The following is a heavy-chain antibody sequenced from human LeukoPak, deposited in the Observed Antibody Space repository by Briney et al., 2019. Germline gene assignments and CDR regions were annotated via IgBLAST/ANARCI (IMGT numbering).Heavy chain of an antibody. CDR3: ARVGAAMAPNFDY. CDR2: ISGSGGST. Sequence: GGSLRLSCAASGFTFSSYGMSWVRQAPGKGLKWVSAISGSGGSTYYADSVKGRFTISRDNAKNSLYLQMNSLRAEDTAVYYCARVGAAMAPNFDYWGQGTLVTVSS. CDR1: GFTFSSYG. V-gene: IGHV3-23*01. D-gene: IGHD5-18*01. J-gene: IGHJ4*02.